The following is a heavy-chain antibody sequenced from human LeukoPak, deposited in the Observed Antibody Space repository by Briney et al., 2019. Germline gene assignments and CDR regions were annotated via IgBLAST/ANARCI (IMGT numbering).Heavy chain of an antibody. CDR1: GFTFSSYE. D-gene: IGHD1-26*01. CDR2: ISSSVITV. J-gene: IGHJ4*02. V-gene: IGHV3-48*03. CDR3: ARRLPSGSYSIDY. Sequence: GGSLRLSCAASGFTFSSYEMNWVRQAPGQGLEWVSHISSSVITVYYADSVKGRFTISRDNAKSSLYLQMNSLRAEDTAVYYCARRLPSGSYSIDYWGQGTLVTVSS.